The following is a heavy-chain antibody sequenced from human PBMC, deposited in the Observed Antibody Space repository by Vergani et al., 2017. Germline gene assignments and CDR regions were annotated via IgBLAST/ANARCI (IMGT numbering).Heavy chain of an antibody. V-gene: IGHV4-39*01. J-gene: IGHJ5*02. D-gene: IGHD6-19*01. Sequence: QLQLQESGPGLVKPSATLSLTCSVSGASIRSSNYYWGWIRQPPGKGLEWIASIYYSGSTYYHPSLKSRVTISVDTSKNQFSLQLSSVTAADTAVYFGARHSTVEWLVKLGWIDPWGQGIRVTVSS. CDR1: GASIRSSNYY. CDR2: IYYSGST. CDR3: ARHSTVEWLVKLGWIDP.